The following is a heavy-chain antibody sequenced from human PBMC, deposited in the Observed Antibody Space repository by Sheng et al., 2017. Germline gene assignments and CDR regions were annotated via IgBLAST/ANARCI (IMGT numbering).Heavy chain of an antibody. V-gene: IGHV1-69*01. CDR3: ARGVSTIGTTTYLGWIDP. D-gene: IGHD1-1*01. CDR1: GGTFRNYA. J-gene: IGHJ5*02. Sequence: GAEVKKPGSLVKVSCKASGGTFRNYAISWVRQAPGQGLEWMGGIIPIFGTASYAQKFQGRVTITADESTSTAYLELSSLRSEDTAVYYCARGVSTIGTTTYLGWIDPWGQGTLVSVSS. CDR2: IIPIFGTA.